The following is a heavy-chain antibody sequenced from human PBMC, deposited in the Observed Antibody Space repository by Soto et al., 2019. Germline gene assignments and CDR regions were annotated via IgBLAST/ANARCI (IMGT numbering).Heavy chain of an antibody. Sequence: SQTLSLTCAISGDSVSSNSAAWNWIRQSPSRGLEWLGRTYYRSKWYNDYAVSVKSRITINPDTSKNQFSLQLNSVTPEDTAVYYCARGTGIAVAGTEKYNWFDPWGQGTLVTVS. D-gene: IGHD6-19*01. V-gene: IGHV6-1*01. CDR3: ARGTGIAVAGTEKYNWFDP. CDR1: GDSVSSNSAA. J-gene: IGHJ5*02. CDR2: TYYRSKWYN.